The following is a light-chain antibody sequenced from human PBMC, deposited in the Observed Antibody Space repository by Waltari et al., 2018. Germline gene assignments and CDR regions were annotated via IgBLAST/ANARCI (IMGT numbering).Light chain of an antibody. J-gene: IGKJ2*01. V-gene: IGKV4-1*01. CDR1: QSVFDSSNNKNY. CDR3: LQYHSLPYT. Sequence: DIVMTQSPDSLAVSLGERATIPCKSSQSVFDSSNNKNYLTWYQQKPGQPPKMLIYWASTRESGVPDRFSGSGSGTDFTLTISSLQAEDVAVYYCLQYHSLPYTFGQGTKLQIK. CDR2: WAS.